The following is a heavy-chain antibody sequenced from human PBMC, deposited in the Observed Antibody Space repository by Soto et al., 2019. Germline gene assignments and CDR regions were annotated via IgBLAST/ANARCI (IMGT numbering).Heavy chain of an antibody. V-gene: IGHV1-18*01. J-gene: IGHJ5*02. CDR1: GYIFTSYG. CDR2: ITAYNGNT. CDR3: ARGGVGSTSGWFDP. D-gene: IGHD1-26*01. Sequence: QVQLVQSGAEVKQPGASVQVSCKTSGYIFTSYGISWVRQAPGQGLEWMGWITAYNGNTNTAQKFQDRVIMTTDTSPNTAYMELRCLTSDDTAVDYCARGGVGSTSGWFDPWGQGTLVIVSS.